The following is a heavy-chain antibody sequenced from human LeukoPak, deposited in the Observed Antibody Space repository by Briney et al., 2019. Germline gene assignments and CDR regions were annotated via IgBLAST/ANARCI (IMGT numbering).Heavy chain of an antibody. CDR2: INPNSGGT. CDR3: ARDLSGVYYDSSGYYGY. Sequence: GASVKVSCKASGYTFTGYYMHWVRQAPGQGLEWMGWINPNSGGTNYAQKFQGRVTMTRDTSISTAYMELSRLRSDDTAVYYCARDLSGVYYDSSGYYGYWGQGTLVTVSS. V-gene: IGHV1-2*02. CDR1: GYTFTGYY. D-gene: IGHD3-22*01. J-gene: IGHJ4*02.